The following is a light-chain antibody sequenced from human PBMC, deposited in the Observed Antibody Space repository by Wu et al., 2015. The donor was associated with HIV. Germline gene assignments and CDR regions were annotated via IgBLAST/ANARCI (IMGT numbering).Light chain of an antibody. V-gene: IGKV1-9*01. CDR3: QXLTGYPIT. J-gene: IGKJ4*01. Sequence: DVQLTQSPSFLSASVGDRVTITCRASQGISSYLAWYQQKSGRAPKLLIYAASTLQSGVPSRFSGSGSGTEFTLTITSLQPEDFATYYCQXLTGYPITFGGGTKVEIK. CDR1: QGISSY. CDR2: AAS.